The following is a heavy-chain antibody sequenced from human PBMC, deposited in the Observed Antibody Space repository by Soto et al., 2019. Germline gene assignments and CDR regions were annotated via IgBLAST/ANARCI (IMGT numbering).Heavy chain of an antibody. J-gene: IGHJ5*02. CDR1: GYTFTSYD. CDR2: MNPNSVNT. V-gene: IGHV1-8*01. CDR3: AREVAKRCDP. Sequence: QVQLVQSGAEVKKPGASVKVSCKASGYTFTSYDINWVRQATGQGLEWMGWMNPNSVNTGYAQKFQGRVTMTRNNSICTAYMELSSRKSEGPAVYYCAREVAKRCDPWSQRTLVTVSP.